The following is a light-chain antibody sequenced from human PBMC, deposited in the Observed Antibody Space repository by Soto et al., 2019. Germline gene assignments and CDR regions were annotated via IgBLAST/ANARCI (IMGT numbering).Light chain of an antibody. CDR2: DAS. Sequence: EIVLTQSPATLSLSPGERATLSCRASQSVSSYLAWYQQKPGQAPRLLIYDASNRATGIPARFSGSGSGTDFTLTISSLAPEDFAVYYCPQRSNWPPIFGQGTKLEIK. V-gene: IGKV3-11*01. CDR3: PQRSNWPPI. CDR1: QSVSSY. J-gene: IGKJ2*01.